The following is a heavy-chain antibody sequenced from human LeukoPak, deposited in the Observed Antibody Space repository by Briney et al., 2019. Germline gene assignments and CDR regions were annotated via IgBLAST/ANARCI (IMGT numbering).Heavy chain of an antibody. D-gene: IGHD2/OR15-2a*01. V-gene: IGHV3-7*01. CDR1: GFTFSTYC. CDR2: IRQDGSEI. Sequence: GGSLRLSCAASGFTFSTYCMSWVRQAPGKGLEWVANIRQDGSEISYVDSVKGRFTISRDNAKSSLFLQMNRLRAEGTAVYYCARDEYGPLDPWGQGTLVTVSS. CDR3: ARDEYGPLDP. J-gene: IGHJ5*02.